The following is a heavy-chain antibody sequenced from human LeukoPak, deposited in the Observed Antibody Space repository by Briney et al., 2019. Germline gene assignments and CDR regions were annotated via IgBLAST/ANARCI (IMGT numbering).Heavy chain of an antibody. CDR1: GGSISSYY. CDR2: IYDSGST. CDR3: ASRKLGNDY. J-gene: IGHJ4*02. V-gene: IGHV4-59*01. D-gene: IGHD7-27*01. Sequence: SETLSLTCTVSGGSISSYYWSWIRQPPGKGLEWIGYIYDSGSTNYNPSLKSRVTISVDTSKNQFSLKLSSVTAADTAVYYCASRKLGNDYWGQGTLVTVSS.